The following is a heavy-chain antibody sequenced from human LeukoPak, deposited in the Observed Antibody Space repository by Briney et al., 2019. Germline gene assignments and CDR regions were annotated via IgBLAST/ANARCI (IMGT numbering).Heavy chain of an antibody. V-gene: IGHV4-34*01. Sequence: PSETLSLTCAVYGGSFSGYYWSWIRQPPGKGLGWIGEINHSGSTNYNPSLKSRVTISVDTSKNQFSLKLSSVTAADTAVYYCAILGISDYWGQGTLVTVSS. J-gene: IGHJ4*02. D-gene: IGHD7-27*01. CDR3: AILGISDY. CDR2: INHSGST. CDR1: GGSFSGYY.